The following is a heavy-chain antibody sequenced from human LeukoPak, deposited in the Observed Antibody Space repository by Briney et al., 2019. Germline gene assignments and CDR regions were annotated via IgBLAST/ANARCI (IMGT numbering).Heavy chain of an antibody. V-gene: IGHV1-2*04. J-gene: IGHJ6*02. CDR3: ARGIKVAGYGDYVGYGMDV. CDR1: GYTFTGYY. D-gene: IGHD4-17*01. Sequence: ASVKVSCKASGYTFTGYYMHWVRQAPGQGLEWMGWINPNSGGTNYAQKFQGWVTMTRDTSISTAYMELSRLRSDDTAVYYCARGIKVAGYGDYVGYGMDVWGQGTTVTVSS. CDR2: INPNSGGT.